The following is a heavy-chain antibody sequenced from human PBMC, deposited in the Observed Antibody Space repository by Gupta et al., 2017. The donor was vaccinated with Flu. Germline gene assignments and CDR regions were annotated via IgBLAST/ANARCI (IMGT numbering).Heavy chain of an antibody. CDR3: ARGGPIVATHLGDY. J-gene: IGHJ4*02. Sequence: QVQLVESGGGVVQPGKSLRLSCAASGFMFSSFAMHWVRQAPGKGLEWVAVISYDANNKYYADSVKGRFTISRDNPKNTLYLQMNSLRAEDTAVYYCARGGPIVATHLGDYWGQGTLVTVSS. CDR1: GFMFSSFA. V-gene: IGHV3-30-3*01. D-gene: IGHD5-12*01. CDR2: ISYDANNK.